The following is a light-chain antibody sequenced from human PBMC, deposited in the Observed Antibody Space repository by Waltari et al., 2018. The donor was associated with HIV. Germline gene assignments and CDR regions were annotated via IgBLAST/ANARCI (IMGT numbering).Light chain of an antibody. CDR3: QQSYSNPRT. Sequence: DIQMTQSPSSLSAPVGDRVTITCRASQSINSYLNWYPQKSGKAPKVLIYAASSLQSGVPSRFSGSGSGTDFTLTISSLQPEDFATYYCQQSYSNPRTFGQGTKVEIK. CDR1: QSINSY. J-gene: IGKJ1*01. CDR2: AAS. V-gene: IGKV1-39*01.